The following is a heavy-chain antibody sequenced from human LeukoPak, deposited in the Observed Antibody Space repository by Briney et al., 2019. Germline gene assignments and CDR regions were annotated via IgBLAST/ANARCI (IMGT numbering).Heavy chain of an antibody. V-gene: IGHV3-23*01. CDR3: ARDDDYVWGSYREFDY. D-gene: IGHD3-16*02. CDR2: IRDSAYRT. CDR1: RFTFSNYA. Sequence: PGGSLRLSCAASRFTFSNYAMGWVRQAPGKGLEWVSSIRDSAYRTYYADSVKGRFTISRDNAKNSLYLQMNSLRAEDTAVYYCARDDDYVWGSYREFDYWGQGTLVTVSS. J-gene: IGHJ4*02.